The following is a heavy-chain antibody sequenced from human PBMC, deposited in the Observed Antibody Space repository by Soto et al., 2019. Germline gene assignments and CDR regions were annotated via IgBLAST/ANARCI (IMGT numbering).Heavy chain of an antibody. CDR1: GDSISSDKW. V-gene: IGHV4-4*03. Sequence: QVQLQESGPGLVKPPGTLSLTCAVSGDSISSDKWWRWVRQPPGKGLEWIGEIHHSGRTNYNPSLKSRVTILVEKSKNQVSLELSSMTAADTAVYYCARGGDWQFDYWGQGTLVTVSS. J-gene: IGHJ4*02. D-gene: IGHD2-21*02. CDR3: ARGGDWQFDY. CDR2: IHHSGRT.